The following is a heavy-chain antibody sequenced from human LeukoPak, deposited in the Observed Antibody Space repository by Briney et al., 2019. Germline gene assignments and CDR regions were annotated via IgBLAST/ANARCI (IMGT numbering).Heavy chain of an antibody. J-gene: IGHJ4*02. D-gene: IGHD6-13*01. V-gene: IGHV3-30-3*01. CDR1: GFTFSSYA. CDR2: ISYDGSNK. Sequence: GGSLRLSCAASGFTFSSYAMHWVRQAPGKGLEWVAVISYDGSNKYYADSVKGRFTISRDNSENTLYLQMNSLRAEDTAVYYCARDTSSWSHWGQGTLVTVSS. CDR3: ARDTSSWSH.